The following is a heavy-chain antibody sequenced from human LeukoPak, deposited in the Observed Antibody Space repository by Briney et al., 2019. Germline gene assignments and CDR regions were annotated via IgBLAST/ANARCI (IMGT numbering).Heavy chain of an antibody. CDR1: GFTFSSYA. D-gene: IGHD6-13*01. J-gene: IGHJ4*02. V-gene: IGHV3-23*01. Sequence: TGGSLRLSCAASGFTFSSYAMNWVRQAPGKGLEWVSIISGSGGSTYYADSVKGRFTISRDNSKNTLYLQMNSLRADDTAVYYCAKRTSGSSWYSSDSWGQGTLVTVSS. CDR2: ISGSGGST. CDR3: AKRTSGSSWYSSDS.